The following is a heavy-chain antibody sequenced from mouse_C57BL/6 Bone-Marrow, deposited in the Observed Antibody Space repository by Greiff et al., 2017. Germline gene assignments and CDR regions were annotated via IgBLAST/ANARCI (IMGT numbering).Heavy chain of an antibody. CDR3: AIYYGNFAWFAY. CDR2: IYPRSGNT. CDR1: GYTFTSYG. D-gene: IGHD2-1*01. Sequence: VQLQQSGAELARPGASVKLSCKASGYTFTSYGISWVKQRTGQGLEWIGEIYPRSGNTYYNEKFKGKATLTADKSSSTAYMELRSLTSEDSAVYFCAIYYGNFAWFAYWGQGTLVTVSA. J-gene: IGHJ3*01. V-gene: IGHV1-81*01.